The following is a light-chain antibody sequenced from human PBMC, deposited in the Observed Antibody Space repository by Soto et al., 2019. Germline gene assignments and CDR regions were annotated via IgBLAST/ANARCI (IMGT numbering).Light chain of an antibody. CDR3: QKYNNWPPWT. CDR1: QSVSSN. V-gene: IGKV3-15*01. Sequence: EIVMTQSPATLSVSPGERATLSCRASQSVSSNLAWYQQKPGQAPRLLIYGASTRATDIPARFSGSGSGTEFTLNISSLQSEDFAVYYCQKYNNWPPWTFGQGTKVEIK. J-gene: IGKJ1*01. CDR2: GAS.